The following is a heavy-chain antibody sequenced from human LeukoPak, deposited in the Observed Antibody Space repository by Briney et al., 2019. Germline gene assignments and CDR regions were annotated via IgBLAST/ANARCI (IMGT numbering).Heavy chain of an antibody. Sequence: SETLSLTCTVSGGSNYWSWIRQPPGKGLEWIGYIHYSGSPNYNPSLKSRVTISIDTSKNQFSLRLNSVTAEDTAVYYCARHSNWNAGVDWFDPWGQGTTVTVSS. D-gene: IGHD1-20*01. CDR2: IHYSGSP. CDR3: ARHSNWNAGVDWFDP. J-gene: IGHJ5*01. V-gene: IGHV4-59*08. CDR1: GGSNY.